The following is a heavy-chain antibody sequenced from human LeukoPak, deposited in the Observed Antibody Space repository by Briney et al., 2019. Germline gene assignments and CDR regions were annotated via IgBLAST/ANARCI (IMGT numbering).Heavy chain of an antibody. Sequence: SETLSLTWTVSGGSISNYYWSWIRQPAGKGLEWIGRIYTSGNSNYNPSLKSRVTMSVDTSKNQISLKLSSVTAADTAVYYCARQSTSSHQFYFDYWGQGTQVTASS. CDR2: IYTSGNS. V-gene: IGHV4-4*07. J-gene: IGHJ4*02. CDR1: GGSISNYY. CDR3: ARQSTSSHQFYFDY. D-gene: IGHD6-6*01.